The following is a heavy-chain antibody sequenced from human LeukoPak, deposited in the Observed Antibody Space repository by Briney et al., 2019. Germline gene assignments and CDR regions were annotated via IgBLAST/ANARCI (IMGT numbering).Heavy chain of an antibody. CDR1: GFTFSSYV. CDR2: ISGSGGST. D-gene: IGHD5-12*01. J-gene: IGHJ4*02. CDR3: ARGRGYTQDY. Sequence: GGSLRLSCTASGFTFSSYVMSWVRQAPGKGLEWVSAISGSGGSTYHADSVKGRFTISRDNSKNTLYLQMKSLRAEDTAVYYCARGRGYTQDYWGQGTLVTVSS. V-gene: IGHV3-23*01.